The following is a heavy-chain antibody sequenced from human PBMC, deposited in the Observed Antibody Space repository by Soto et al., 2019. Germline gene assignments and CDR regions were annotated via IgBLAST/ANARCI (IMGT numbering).Heavy chain of an antibody. CDR3: ARVNYDYVWGSYRPYGMDV. Sequence: QLQLQESGSGLVKPSQTLSLTCAVSGGSISSGGYSWSWIRQPPGKGLEWIGYIYHSGSTYYNPSLKSRVTISVDRSKNQFSLKLSSATAADTAVYYCARVNYDYVWGSYRPYGMDVWGQGTTVPVSS. D-gene: IGHD3-16*02. CDR2: IYHSGST. J-gene: IGHJ6*02. V-gene: IGHV4-30-2*01. CDR1: GGSISSGGYS.